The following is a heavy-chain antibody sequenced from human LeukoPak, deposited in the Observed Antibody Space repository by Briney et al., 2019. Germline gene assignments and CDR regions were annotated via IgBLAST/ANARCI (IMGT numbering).Heavy chain of an antibody. Sequence: GGSLRLSCAASGFSFSSHWMHWVRQTPGKGLVWVARINGDGTTSSHADSVKGRFTISRDTSNNTLYPQMNSLRAEDTAVYYCAKAQNVVVAGTDYWGQGTLVTVSS. CDR1: GFSFSSHW. V-gene: IGHV3-74*01. CDR2: INGDGTTS. CDR3: AKAQNVVVAGTDY. D-gene: IGHD6-19*01. J-gene: IGHJ4*02.